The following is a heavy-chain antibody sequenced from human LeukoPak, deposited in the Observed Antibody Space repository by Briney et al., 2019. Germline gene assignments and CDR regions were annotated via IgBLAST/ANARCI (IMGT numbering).Heavy chain of an antibody. CDR3: AKEGTASKPSDLDY. Sequence: GGSLRLSCAASGFIFSDCGMHWVRQAPGKGLQWVAFIRYDGSNKYYLDSVKGRFTISRDSSKNTLYLQMNSLRAEDTAVYYCAKEGTASKPSDLDYWGQGTLVTVSS. CDR1: GFIFSDCG. CDR2: IRYDGSNK. D-gene: IGHD1/OR15-1a*01. J-gene: IGHJ4*02. V-gene: IGHV3-30*02.